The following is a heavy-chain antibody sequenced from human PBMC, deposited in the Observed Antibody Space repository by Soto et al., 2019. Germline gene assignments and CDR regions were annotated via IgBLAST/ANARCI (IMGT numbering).Heavy chain of an antibody. J-gene: IGHJ4*02. CDR3: VRYSRSVGGSYRPDY. CDR2: INSDGSIT. D-gene: IGHD3-16*02. CDR1: GFTFSSYW. Sequence: GGSLRLSCAASGFTFSSYWMHWVRQVPEKGLVWVSRINSDGSITNYADAVKGRFTISRDNVKNTLYLQMNSLRAEDTAVYYCVRYSRSVGGSYRPDYWGQGTLVTVSS. V-gene: IGHV3-74*01.